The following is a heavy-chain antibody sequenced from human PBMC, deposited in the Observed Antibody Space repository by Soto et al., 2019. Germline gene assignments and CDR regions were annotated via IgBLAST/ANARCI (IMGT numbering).Heavy chain of an antibody. D-gene: IGHD3-3*01. CDR3: ATDLLEWLDY. CDR1: GFTFDDYA. Sequence: GGSLRLSCAASGFTFDDYAMHWVRQAPGKGLEWVSGISWNSGSIGYADSVKGRFTISRDNAKNSLYLQMNSLRAEDTALYYCATDLLEWLDYWGQGTLVTVSS. J-gene: IGHJ4*02. V-gene: IGHV3-9*01. CDR2: ISWNSGSI.